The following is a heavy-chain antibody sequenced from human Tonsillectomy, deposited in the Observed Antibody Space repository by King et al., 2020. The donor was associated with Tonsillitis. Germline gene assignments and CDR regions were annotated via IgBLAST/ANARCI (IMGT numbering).Heavy chain of an antibody. CDR1: GYTFTDHY. Sequence: QLVQSGAEVKKPGASVKVSCKASGYTFTDHYMHWVRQAPGQGLEWMGWSNPNNGDTNYAQKVQGRATMTRDTSISTAYMELSRLTSDDTAVYYCSRDLRYCTVASCYTGYYYYGMDVWGQGTTVTVSS. J-gene: IGHJ6*02. V-gene: IGHV1-2*02. CDR2: SNPNNGDT. CDR3: SRDLRYCTVASCYTGYYYYGMDV. D-gene: IGHD2-2*02.